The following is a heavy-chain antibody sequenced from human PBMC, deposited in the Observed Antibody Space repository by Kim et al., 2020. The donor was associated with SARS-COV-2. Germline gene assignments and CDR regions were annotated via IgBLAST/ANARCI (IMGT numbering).Heavy chain of an antibody. Sequence: SETLSLTCTVSGGSISSGGYYWSWVRQRPEKGLEWIGYIYNSKSTYYNPSLKSRLTISMDTSKNQFSLDLGSVTAADTAVYFCARGWGHFGFGMVGWFDPWGQGTVVTVSS. D-gene: IGHD2-15*01. V-gene: IGHV4-31*03. J-gene: IGHJ5*02. CDR3: ARGWGHFGFGMVGWFDP. CDR1: GGSISSGGYY. CDR2: IYNSKST.